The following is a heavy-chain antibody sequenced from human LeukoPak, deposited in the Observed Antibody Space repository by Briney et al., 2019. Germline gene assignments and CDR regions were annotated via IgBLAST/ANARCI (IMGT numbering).Heavy chain of an antibody. D-gene: IGHD6-13*01. Sequence: PGGSLRLSCAASGFTFSSYSMNWVRQAPGKGLEWVSSISSSSSYIYYADSAKGRFTISRDNAKNSLYLQMNSLRAEDTAVYYCARGYSSSWFTPNWFDPWGQGTLVTVSS. CDR3: ARGYSSSWFTPNWFDP. CDR2: ISSSSSYI. J-gene: IGHJ5*02. V-gene: IGHV3-21*01. CDR1: GFTFSSYS.